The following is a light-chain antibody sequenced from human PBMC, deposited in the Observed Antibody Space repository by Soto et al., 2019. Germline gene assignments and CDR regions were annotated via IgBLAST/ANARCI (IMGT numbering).Light chain of an antibody. CDR2: AAS. CDR3: QQSYTNPWT. Sequence: DIHMTQSPSSLAAALGDRVTITCGASQSISSFLNWYQQKPGKAPHLLIYAASTLRYGVPSRFRGSESGTEFTLTISSLQPEDFEPYFCQQSYTNPWTFGQGTKVDIK. V-gene: IGKV1-39*01. J-gene: IGKJ1*01. CDR1: QSISSF.